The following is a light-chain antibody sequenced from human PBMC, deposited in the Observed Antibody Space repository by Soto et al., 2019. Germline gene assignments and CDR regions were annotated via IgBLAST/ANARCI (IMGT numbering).Light chain of an antibody. CDR1: QSLLHITGETF. J-gene: IGKJ5*01. CDR2: EVS. V-gene: IGKV2D-29*02. Sequence: DVVMTQTPLSLRVAPGQGPYISCKYSQSLLHITGETFLFWYLQKPGQSPQIMIYEVSTRVSGVPDRFSGSGSGTDFTLEISRVETDDVGMYYCMQSTQLPPTFGQGTRLEIK. CDR3: MQSTQLPPT.